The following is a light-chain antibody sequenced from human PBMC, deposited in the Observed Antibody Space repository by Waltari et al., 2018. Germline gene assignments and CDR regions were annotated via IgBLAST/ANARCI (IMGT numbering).Light chain of an antibody. V-gene: IGLV2-23*02. J-gene: IGLJ2*01. CDR2: EVS. CDR3: CSYAGSSTLV. CDR1: SSDVGNYNL. Sequence: QSALTQPASVSGSPGQSITISCTGTSSDVGNYNLVSWYQHHPGKAPKLMIYEVSTRPSGVSNRFSGSKSGNTASLTISGLQAEDEADYYCCSYAGSSTLVFGGGTKLTVL.